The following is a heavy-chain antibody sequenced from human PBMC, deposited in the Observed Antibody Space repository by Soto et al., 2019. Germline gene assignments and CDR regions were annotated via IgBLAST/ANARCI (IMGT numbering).Heavy chain of an antibody. Sequence: PSETLSLTCTVSGGSISSYYWSWIRQPPGKGLEWIGYIYYSGSTNYNPSLKSRVTVSVDTSKNQFSLKLSSVTAADTAVYYCARAPAPLYSRSWYYFDDWGKGTLVTVAS. CDR3: ARAPAPLYSRSWYYFDD. J-gene: IGHJ4*02. CDR2: IYYSGST. CDR1: GGSISSYY. V-gene: IGHV4-59*01. D-gene: IGHD6-13*01.